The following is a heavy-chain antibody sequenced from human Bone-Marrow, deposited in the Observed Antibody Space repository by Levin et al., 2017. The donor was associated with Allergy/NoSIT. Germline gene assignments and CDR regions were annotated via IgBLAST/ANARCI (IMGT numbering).Heavy chain of an antibody. CDR2: IYDGGHT. CDR1: SGSINSAGFY. CDR3: ARGSSENFFDS. D-gene: IGHD1-26*01. Sequence: SETLSLTCSVSSGSINSAGFYWSWIRQLHGRGPEWIGYIYDGGHTYYNPSLHSRVTISVDTSENQFSLRLTSVTAADTAVYFCARGSSENFFDSWGQGTLVTVSS. V-gene: IGHV4-31*03. J-gene: IGHJ4*02.